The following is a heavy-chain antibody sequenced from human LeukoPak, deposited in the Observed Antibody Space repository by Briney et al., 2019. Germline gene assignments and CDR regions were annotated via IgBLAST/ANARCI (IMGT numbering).Heavy chain of an antibody. V-gene: IGHV3-30-3*01. Sequence: GGSLRLSCAASGFTFSIYTMHWVRQAPGKGLEWVAVISYDGSNEYYADSVKGRFTISRDNSKNTLYLQMNSLRAEDTAVYYCARVGAVAGYDYWGQGTLVTVSS. CDR2: ISYDGSNE. CDR3: ARVGAVAGYDY. D-gene: IGHD6-19*01. J-gene: IGHJ4*02. CDR1: GFTFSIYT.